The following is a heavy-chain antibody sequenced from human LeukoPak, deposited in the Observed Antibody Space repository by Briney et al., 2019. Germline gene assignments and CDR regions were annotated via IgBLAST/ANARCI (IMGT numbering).Heavy chain of an antibody. CDR2: IIPNNGGT. D-gene: IGHD5-24*01. V-gene: IGHV1-2*02. CDR1: GYIFTDYY. J-gene: IGHJ4*02. Sequence: ASVKVSCKTSGYIFTDYYIHWLRQARGRGLEWLGWIIPNNGGTNYAPKFRGRVTMTRDTSISTAYMELSRLRSDGTAVYYCARGLSIDGYNFNYWGQGTLVTVSS. CDR3: ARGLSIDGYNFNY.